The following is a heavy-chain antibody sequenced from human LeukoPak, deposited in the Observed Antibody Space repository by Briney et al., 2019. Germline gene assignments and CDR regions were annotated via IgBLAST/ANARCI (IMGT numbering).Heavy chain of an antibody. CDR1: GYTFSSYV. V-gene: IGHV1-69*01. Sequence: SVKVSCKASGYTFSSYVISWVRQAPGQGLEWMGGIIPMVGTPNCAQRFQDRVTISADESTRTAYMELSSLRSDDTAVYYCARGGDIVILPTAMLPAYGLDVWAQGTTVTV. D-gene: IGHD2-2*01. CDR2: IIPMVGTP. J-gene: IGHJ6*02. CDR3: ARGGDIVILPTAMLPAYGLDV.